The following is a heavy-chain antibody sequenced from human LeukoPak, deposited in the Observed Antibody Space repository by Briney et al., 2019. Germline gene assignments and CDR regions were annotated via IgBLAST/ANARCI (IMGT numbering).Heavy chain of an antibody. Sequence: GGSPRLSCAASGFTFSSYGMHWVRQAPGKGLEWVSTISGSGGSGSTYYADSVKGRFTISRDNSKNTLYLQMNSLRVEDTAVYYCAKSGLNRFDYWGQGTLVTVSS. D-gene: IGHD2-15*01. J-gene: IGHJ4*02. CDR1: GFTFSSYG. CDR3: AKSGLNRFDY. V-gene: IGHV3-23*01. CDR2: ISGSGGSGST.